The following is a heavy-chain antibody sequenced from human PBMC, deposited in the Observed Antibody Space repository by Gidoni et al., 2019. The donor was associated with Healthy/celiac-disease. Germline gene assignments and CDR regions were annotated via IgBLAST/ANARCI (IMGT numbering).Heavy chain of an antibody. D-gene: IGHD1-26*01. Sequence: QVQLQESGPGLVKPSGTLSLTCAVSGGSISSRNWWSWVRQPPGKGLEWIGEIYHSGSTNYNPSLKSRVTISVDKSKNQFSLKLSSVTAADTAVYYCARILCGRLPNYYYYGMDVWGQGTTVTVSS. CDR2: IYHSGST. CDR1: GGSISSRNW. J-gene: IGHJ6*02. V-gene: IGHV4-4*02. CDR3: ARILCGRLPNYYYYGMDV.